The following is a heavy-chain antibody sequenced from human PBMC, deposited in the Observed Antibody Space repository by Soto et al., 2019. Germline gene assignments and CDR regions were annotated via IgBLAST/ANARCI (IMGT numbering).Heavy chain of an antibody. Sequence: GGSLRLSCGASGFSFRSAWMSWVRQTPEKGLEWVGRIKSKSDGGTTDYAAPVKGRFTISRDDSENTLYLQMNSLKTEDTAVYHRTTDTFYSPADHWGQGTLVTVSS. D-gene: IGHD3-16*01. CDR3: TTDTFYSPADH. V-gene: IGHV3-15*01. CDR2: IKSKSDGGTT. J-gene: IGHJ4*02. CDR1: GFSFRSAW.